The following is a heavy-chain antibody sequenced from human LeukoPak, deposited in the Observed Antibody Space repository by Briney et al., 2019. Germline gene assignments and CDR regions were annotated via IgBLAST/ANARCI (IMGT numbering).Heavy chain of an antibody. CDR3: ARTWNIGAFDI. CDR1: GFTFSSYA. CDR2: IWYDGSNK. D-gene: IGHD1/OR15-1a*01. Sequence: GGSLRLSCAASGFTFSSYAMSWVRQAPGKGLEWVTVIWYDGSNKYYADSVKGRFTISRDNSKNMLHLQMNSLRAEDTAVYYCARTWNIGAFDIWGQGTMVTVSP. V-gene: IGHV3-33*08. J-gene: IGHJ3*02.